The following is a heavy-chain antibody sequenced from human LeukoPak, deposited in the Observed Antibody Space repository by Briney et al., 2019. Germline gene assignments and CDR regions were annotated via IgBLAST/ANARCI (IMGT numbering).Heavy chain of an antibody. CDR1: GGSFSGYY. V-gene: IGHV4-34*01. CDR2: INHSGST. Sequence: SETLSLTCAVYGGSFSGYYWSWIRQPPGKGLEWIGEINHSGSTNYNPSLKSRVTISVDTSKNQFSLKLRSVTAADTAVYYCAREVGWFDPWGQGTLVTVSS. CDR3: AREVGWFDP. J-gene: IGHJ5*02.